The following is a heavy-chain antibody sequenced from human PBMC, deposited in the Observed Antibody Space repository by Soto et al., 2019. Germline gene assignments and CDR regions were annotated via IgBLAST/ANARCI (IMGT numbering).Heavy chain of an antibody. CDR2: ISGSSSYT. V-gene: IGHV3-11*05. J-gene: IGHJ3*02. Sequence: QVQLVESGGGLVKPGGSLRLSFAASGFTFSDYYMSWIRQAPGKGLEWVSYISGSSSYTNYADSVKGRFTISRDNAKNSLKLQMNSLRAEDTAVYYCARDADSLTGSDAFDIWGQGTMVTVSS. CDR1: GFTFSDYY. CDR3: ARDADSLTGSDAFDI. D-gene: IGHD3-9*01.